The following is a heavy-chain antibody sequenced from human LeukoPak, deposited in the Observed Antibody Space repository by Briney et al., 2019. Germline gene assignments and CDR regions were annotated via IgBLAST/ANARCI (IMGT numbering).Heavy chain of an antibody. CDR3: AKEGGGSGSYSVDY. Sequence: QPGGSLRLSCAASGFTFDDYGMHWVRQAPGKGLEWVSGISWNSGIRDYADSVEGRFTISRDNAKNSLYLQMNSLRAEDTALYYCAKEGGGSGSYSVDYWGQGTPVTVSS. V-gene: IGHV3-9*01. CDR2: ISWNSGIR. D-gene: IGHD3-10*01. J-gene: IGHJ4*02. CDR1: GFTFDDYG.